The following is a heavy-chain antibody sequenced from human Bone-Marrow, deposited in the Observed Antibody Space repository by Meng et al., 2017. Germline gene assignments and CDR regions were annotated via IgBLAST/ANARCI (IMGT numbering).Heavy chain of an antibody. D-gene: IGHD7-27*01. Sequence: QVQLVQSGAEVKKPGASVKVSCKASGYTFTGYYMHWVRQAPGQGLEWMGGIIPIFGTANYAQKFQGRVTITADESTSTAYMELSSLRSEDTAVYYCARATHYPLGNFDYWGQGTLVTVSS. CDR3: ARATHYPLGNFDY. CDR2: IIPIFGTA. J-gene: IGHJ4*02. CDR1: GYTFTGYY. V-gene: IGHV1-69*01.